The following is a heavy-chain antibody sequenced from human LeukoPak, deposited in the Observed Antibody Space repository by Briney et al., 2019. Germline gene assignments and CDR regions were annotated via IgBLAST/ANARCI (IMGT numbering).Heavy chain of an antibody. CDR1: GGSISSYY. D-gene: IGHD6-19*01. CDR3: ASRSGWTPGWFDP. Sequence: SETLSLTCTVSGGSISSYYWSWIRQPPGKGLEWIGYIYYSGSTYYNPSLKSRVTISVDTSKNQFSLKLSSVSAADTAVYYCASRSGWTPGWFDPWGQGTLVTVSS. CDR2: IYYSGST. J-gene: IGHJ5*02. V-gene: IGHV4-59*04.